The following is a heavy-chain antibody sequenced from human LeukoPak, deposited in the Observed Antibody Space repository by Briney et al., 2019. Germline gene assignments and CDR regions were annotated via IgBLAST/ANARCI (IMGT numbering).Heavy chain of an antibody. Sequence: SGGSLRLSCAASGFTLSSYAMAWVRQAPGKGLEWVSAITDSTYFADSVKGRFTISRDSSKNTVYLQMNSLRAEDTAVYYCARYCSGGRCYSGLDPWGQGALVTVSS. V-gene: IGHV3-23*01. CDR3: ARYCSGGRCYSGLDP. D-gene: IGHD2-15*01. CDR1: GFTLSSYA. J-gene: IGHJ5*02. CDR2: ITDST.